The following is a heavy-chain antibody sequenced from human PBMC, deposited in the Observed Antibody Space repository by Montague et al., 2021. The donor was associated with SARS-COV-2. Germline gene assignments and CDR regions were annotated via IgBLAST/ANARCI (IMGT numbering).Heavy chain of an antibody. V-gene: IGHV4-4*02. J-gene: IGHJ4*02. CDR2: ISHGGNA. D-gene: IGHD6-19*01. CDR1: GASMSTSNW. Sequence: SETLSLTCAVSGASMSTSNWWSWVRQPPGKGLEWIGEISHGGNANYNPSLKSRVTILIEKSKNQFSLNLTSVTAADTAMYYCTRVVAVAGSDYWGQGILVTVSS. CDR3: TRVVAVAGSDY.